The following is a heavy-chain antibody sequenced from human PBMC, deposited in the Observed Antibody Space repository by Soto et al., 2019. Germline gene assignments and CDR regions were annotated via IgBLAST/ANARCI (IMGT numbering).Heavy chain of an antibody. J-gene: IGHJ6*02. V-gene: IGHV1-69*01. CDR3: AMPTMATRGYYGMDV. Sequence: QVQLVQSGAEVKKPGSSVKVSCKASGGTFSSYAISWVRQAPGQGLEWMGGIIHSFGTANYAQKFQGRDTITADQSTSTAYMELSSLRSEDTAVYYCAMPTMATRGYYGMDVWGQGTTVTVSS. D-gene: IGHD5-12*01. CDR1: GGTFSSYA. CDR2: IIHSFGTA.